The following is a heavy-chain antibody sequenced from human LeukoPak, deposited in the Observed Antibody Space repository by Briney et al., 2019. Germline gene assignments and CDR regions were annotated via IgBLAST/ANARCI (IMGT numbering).Heavy chain of an antibody. J-gene: IGHJ4*02. V-gene: IGHV3-23*01. CDR3: AKDSGSYGYPYYFDY. D-gene: IGHD5-18*01. CDR1: GFTFSSYA. CDR2: ISGSGGST. Sequence: HPGGSLRLSCAASGFTFSSYAMSWVRQAPGKGLEWVSAISGSGGSTYYADSVKGRFTISRDNSKNTLYLQMNSLRAEDTAVYYCAKDSGSYGYPYYFDYWGQGTLVTVSS.